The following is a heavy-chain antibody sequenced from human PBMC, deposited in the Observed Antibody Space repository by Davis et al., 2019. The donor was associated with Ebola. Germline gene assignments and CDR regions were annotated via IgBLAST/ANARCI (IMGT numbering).Heavy chain of an antibody. D-gene: IGHD3-10*01. CDR2: IYYSGRT. Sequence: MPSETLSLTCTVSGGSISSYYWSWIRQPPGKGLEWIGYIYYSGRTYYNPSLKSPVTISVDTSKNQFSLKLSSVTAADTAVYYCARGGYYYGSGSYYTTIDYWGQGTLVTVSS. J-gene: IGHJ4*02. CDR1: GGSISSYY. V-gene: IGHV4-59*08. CDR3: ARGGYYYGSGSYYTTIDY.